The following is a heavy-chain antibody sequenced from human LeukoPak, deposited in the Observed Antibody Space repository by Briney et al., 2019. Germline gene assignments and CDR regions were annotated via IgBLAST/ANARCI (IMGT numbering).Heavy chain of an antibody. CDR2: ISGSGGST. D-gene: IGHD3-9*01. V-gene: IGHV3-23*01. CDR1: GFTFSSYA. J-gene: IGHJ4*02. CDR3: AKATLSTGPQGPFDY. Sequence: GGSLRLSCAASGFTFSSYAMSWVRQAPGKGLEWVSAISGSGGSTYYADSVKGRFTISRDSSKNTLYLQMNSLRAEDTAVYYCAKATLSTGPQGPFDYWGQGTLVTVSS.